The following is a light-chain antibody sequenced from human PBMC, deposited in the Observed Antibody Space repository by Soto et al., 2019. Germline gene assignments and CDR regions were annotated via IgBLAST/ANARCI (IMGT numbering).Light chain of an antibody. J-gene: IGLJ2*01. Sequence: QSALTQPRSVSGSPGQSVTISCTGTSSDVGGYNYVSWYQQHPGKAPKLMIYDVSKRPSGVPDRFSGSKSGNTASLTISGLQAEDDADDYCCSYAGSYPWVFGGGTKVTVL. V-gene: IGLV2-11*01. CDR3: CSYAGSYPWV. CDR2: DVS. CDR1: SSDVGGYNY.